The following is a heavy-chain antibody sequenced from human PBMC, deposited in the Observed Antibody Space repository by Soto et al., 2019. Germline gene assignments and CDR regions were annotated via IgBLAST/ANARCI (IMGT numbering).Heavy chain of an antibody. CDR2: MFNGGSA. Sequence: PSETLSLTSPVSGCSLSNYYWSWIRQPPGKGLEWVGYMFNGGSANYNPSLKSRVAISVDMSQNQFSLKLTSVTAADTAVYYCARHGAIYSNSWYDFDYWGQGTLVTVSS. CDR3: ARHGAIYSNSWYDFDY. D-gene: IGHD5-18*01. V-gene: IGHV4-59*08. J-gene: IGHJ4*02. CDR1: GCSLSNYY.